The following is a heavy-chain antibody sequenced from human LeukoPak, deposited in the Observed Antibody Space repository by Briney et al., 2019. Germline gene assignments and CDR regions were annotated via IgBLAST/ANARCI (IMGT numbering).Heavy chain of an antibody. CDR2: ISAYNGNT. CDR1: GYTFTSYG. J-gene: IGHJ3*02. CDR3: ARDHRDCTNGVCYSGGSDAFDI. V-gene: IGHV1-18*01. D-gene: IGHD2-8*01. Sequence: GASVKVSCKASGYTFTSYGISWVRQAPGQGLEWMGWISAYNGNTNYAQKLQGRVTMTTDTSTSTAYMELRSLRSDDTAVYYCARDHRDCTNGVCYSGGSDAFDIWGQGTMVTVSS.